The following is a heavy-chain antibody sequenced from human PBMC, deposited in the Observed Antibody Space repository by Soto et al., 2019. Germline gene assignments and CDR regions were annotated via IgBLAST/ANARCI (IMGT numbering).Heavy chain of an antibody. D-gene: IGHD3-10*01. Sequence: EVQLVESGGDLVQPGGSLRLFYAASGFIFTDHYMDWVRQAPGKGLEWVARIRHTRRDYTTEYAASVRGRFTISRDDSQNSVHLQMNSLKIEDTAIYYCARASADSRYYNYFSSWGQGTTVTVSS. CDR3: ARASADSRYYNYFSS. CDR1: GFIFTDHY. CDR2: IRHTRRDYTT. V-gene: IGHV3-72*01. J-gene: IGHJ3*01.